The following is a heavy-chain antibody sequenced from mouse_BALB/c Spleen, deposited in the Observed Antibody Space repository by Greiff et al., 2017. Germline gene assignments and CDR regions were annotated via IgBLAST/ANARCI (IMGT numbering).Heavy chain of an antibody. CDR1: GDSITSGY. CDR3: ARCYGNYFSYFDY. D-gene: IGHD2-1*01. Sequence: EVQLQQSGPSLVKPSQTLSLTCSVTGDSITSGYWNWIRKFPGNKLEYMGYISYSGSTYYNPSLKSRISITRDTSKNQYYLQLNSVTTEDTATYYCARCYGNYFSYFDYWGQGTTLTVSS. J-gene: IGHJ2*01. CDR2: ISYSGST. V-gene: IGHV3-8*02.